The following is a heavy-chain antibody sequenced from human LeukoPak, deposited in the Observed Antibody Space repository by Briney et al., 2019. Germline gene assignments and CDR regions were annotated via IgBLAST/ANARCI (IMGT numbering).Heavy chain of an antibody. CDR3: ARDRRDGFNGGMDV. CDR1: GGSISSYY. CDR2: IYYSGST. J-gene: IGHJ6*02. V-gene: IGHV4-59*01. D-gene: IGHD5-24*01. Sequence: SETLSLTCTVPGGSISSYYWSWIRQPPGKGLEWIGYIYYSGSTNYNPSLKSRVTISVDTSKNQFSLKLSSVTAADTAVYYCARDRRDGFNGGMDVWGQGTTVTVSS.